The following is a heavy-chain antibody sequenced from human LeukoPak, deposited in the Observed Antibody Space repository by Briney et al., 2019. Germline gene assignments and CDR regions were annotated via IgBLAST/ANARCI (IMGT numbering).Heavy chain of an antibody. Sequence: PGESLRLSCAASGFTFSSYWMSWVRQAPGKGLVWVSRINTDGSSTSYVDSVKGRFTISRDNAKNTLYLQMNSLRAEDTAVYYCAREAEWYQHYCFDYWGQGTLVTVSS. CDR1: GFTFSSYW. D-gene: IGHD2-2*01. CDR3: AREAEWYQHYCFDY. J-gene: IGHJ4*02. CDR2: INTDGSST. V-gene: IGHV3-74*01.